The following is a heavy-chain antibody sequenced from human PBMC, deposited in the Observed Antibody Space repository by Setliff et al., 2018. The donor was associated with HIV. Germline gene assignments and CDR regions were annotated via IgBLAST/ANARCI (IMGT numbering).Heavy chain of an antibody. J-gene: IGHJ4*02. CDR3: VRDPIEGSPDYFDY. V-gene: IGHV3-43*01. D-gene: IGHD1-26*01. Sequence: GGSLRLSCAASGFTFDDYTMHWVRQAPGKGLEWVSLISWDGDMTYYADSVKGRFTISRDNSRNTLFLQMNNLRPEDTATYYCVRDPIEGSPDYFDYWGQGALVTVSS. CDR2: ISWDGDMT. CDR1: GFTFDDYT.